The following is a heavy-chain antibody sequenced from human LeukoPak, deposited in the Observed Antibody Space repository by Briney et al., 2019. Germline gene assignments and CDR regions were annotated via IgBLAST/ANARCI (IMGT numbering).Heavy chain of an antibody. V-gene: IGHV3-9*01. Sequence: GGSLRLSCAASGFTFDDYAMHGVRQAPGKGLEWVSGISWNSGSIGYADSVKGRFTISRDNAKNSLYLQMNSLRAEDTALYYCAKESYGGGFDYWGQGTLVTVSS. CDR3: AKESYGGGFDY. CDR2: ISWNSGSI. D-gene: IGHD4-23*01. CDR1: GFTFDDYA. J-gene: IGHJ4*02.